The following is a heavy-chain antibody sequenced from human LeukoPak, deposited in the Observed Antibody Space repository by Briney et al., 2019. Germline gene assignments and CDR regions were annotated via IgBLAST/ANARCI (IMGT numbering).Heavy chain of an antibody. V-gene: IGHV1-18*01. CDR2: ISAYNGNT. J-gene: IGHJ4*02. CDR1: GYTFTSYG. CDR3: ARVGIAAAGTIDVDY. D-gene: IGHD6-13*01. Sequence: ASVKVSCKASGYTFTSYGISWVRQAPGQGLEWMGWISAYNGNTNYAQKLQGRVTMSTDTSTSTAYMELRSLRSDDTAVYYCARVGIAAAGTIDVDYWGQGTLVTVSS.